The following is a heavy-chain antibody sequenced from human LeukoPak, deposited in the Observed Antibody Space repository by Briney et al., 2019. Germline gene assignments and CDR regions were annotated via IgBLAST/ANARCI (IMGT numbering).Heavy chain of an antibody. CDR2: IHHSGST. D-gene: IGHD3-3*01. V-gene: IGHV4-34*01. J-gene: IGHJ3*02. CDR3: ARFRNYDFWSGALRTFDI. CDR1: GGSFSGYY. Sequence: PSETLPLTCAVYGGSFSGYYWSWIRQPPGKGLEWVGEIHHSGSTNYNPSFKSRVTISVDTSKNQFSLKLSSVTAADTAVYYCARFRNYDFWSGALRTFDIWGQGAMVTVSS.